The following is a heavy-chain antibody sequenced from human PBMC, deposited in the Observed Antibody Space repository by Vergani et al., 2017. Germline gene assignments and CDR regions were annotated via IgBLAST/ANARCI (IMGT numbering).Heavy chain of an antibody. J-gene: IGHJ3*02. Sequence: EVQLVESGGGLVQPGGSLRLSCAASGFTFSSYAMSWVRQAPGKGLEWVGRTRNKANSYTTEYAASVKGRFTISRDDSKNSLYLQMNSLRAEDTAVYYCAKVTRAAAGYDAFDIWGQGTMVTVSS. V-gene: IGHV3-72*01. D-gene: IGHD6-13*01. CDR1: GFTFSSYA. CDR3: AKVTRAAAGYDAFDI. CDR2: TRNKANSYTT.